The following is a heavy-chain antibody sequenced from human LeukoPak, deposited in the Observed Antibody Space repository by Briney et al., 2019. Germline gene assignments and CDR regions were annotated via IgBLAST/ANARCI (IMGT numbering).Heavy chain of an antibody. V-gene: IGHV1-24*01. J-gene: IGHJ4*02. CDR2: FDPEDGET. Sequence: ASVKVSCKVSGYTLTELSMHWVRQAPGKGLEWMGGFDPEDGETIYAQKFRGRVTMTEDTSTDTAYMELSSLRSEDTAVYYCATDRGYSGSYSGWGQGTLVTVSS. CDR1: GYTLTELS. D-gene: IGHD1-26*01. CDR3: ATDRGYSGSYSG.